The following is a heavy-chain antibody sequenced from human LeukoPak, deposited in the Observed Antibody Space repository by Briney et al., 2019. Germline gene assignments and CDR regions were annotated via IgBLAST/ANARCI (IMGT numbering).Heavy chain of an antibody. V-gene: IGHV3-21*01. CDR3: ARAFPTPIVPAATFDY. D-gene: IGHD2-2*01. J-gene: IGHJ4*02. CDR2: ISSSSSYI. CDR1: GFTFSSYS. Sequence: GGSLRLSCAASGFTFSSYSMNWVRQAPGKGLEWVSSISSSSSYIYYADSVKGRFTISRDNAKNSLYLQMNSLRAEDTAVYYCARAFPTPIVPAATFDYWGQGTLVTASS.